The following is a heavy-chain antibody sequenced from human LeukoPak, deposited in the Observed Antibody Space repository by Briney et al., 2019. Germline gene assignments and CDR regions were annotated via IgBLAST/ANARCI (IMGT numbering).Heavy chain of an antibody. Sequence: GESLKISCKGSGYSFTSYWIGWVRQMPGKGLEWMGIIYPGDSDTRYSPSFQGQVTISADKSISTAYLQWSSLKASDTAMYYCARLTYGSGSYYRTLDYWDQGTLVTVSS. CDR2: IYPGDSDT. J-gene: IGHJ4*02. CDR1: GYSFTSYW. CDR3: ARLTYGSGSYYRTLDY. V-gene: IGHV5-51*01. D-gene: IGHD3-10*01.